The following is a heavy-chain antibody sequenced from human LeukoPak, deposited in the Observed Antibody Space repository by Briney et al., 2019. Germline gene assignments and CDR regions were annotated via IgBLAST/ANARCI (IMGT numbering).Heavy chain of an antibody. J-gene: IGHJ4*02. D-gene: IGHD2-15*01. Sequence: PGGSLRLSCAASGFTFSSYWMHWVRHAPGKGLVWVSRIKSDGSSTSYADSVKGRFTSSRDNAKNTLYLQMNSLRAEDTAVYYCARGSSVVGLDWGQGTLVTVSS. V-gene: IGHV3-74*01. CDR1: GFTFSSYW. CDR3: ARGSSVVGLD. CDR2: IKSDGSST.